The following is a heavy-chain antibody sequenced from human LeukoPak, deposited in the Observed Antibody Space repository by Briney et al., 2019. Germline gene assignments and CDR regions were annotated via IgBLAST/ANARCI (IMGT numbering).Heavy chain of an antibody. V-gene: IGHV3-30*02. J-gene: IGHJ6*03. Sequence: GGSLRLSCAASGFTFSSYGMHWVRQAPGKGLEWVAFIRYDGSNKYYADSVKGRFTISRDNSKNTLYLQMNSLRAEDTAVYYCAKDFARVYCSSTSCRLAGYYYYMDVWGKGTTVTVSS. CDR1: GFTFSSYG. D-gene: IGHD2-2*01. CDR3: AKDFARVYCSSTSCRLAGYYYYMDV. CDR2: IRYDGSNK.